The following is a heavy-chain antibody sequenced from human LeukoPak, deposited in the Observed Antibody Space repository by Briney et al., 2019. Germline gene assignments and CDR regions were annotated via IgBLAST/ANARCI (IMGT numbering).Heavy chain of an antibody. D-gene: IGHD3-10*01. CDR2: IYHSGST. V-gene: IGHV4-39*07. Sequence: SETLSLTCTVSGGSISSGGYYWSWIRQPPGKGLEWIGSIYHSGSTYYNPSLKSRVTISVDTSKNQFSLKLSSETAADTAVYYCARNGGSGSYPDYWGQGTLVTVSS. J-gene: IGHJ4*02. CDR1: GGSISSGGYY. CDR3: ARNGGSGSYPDY.